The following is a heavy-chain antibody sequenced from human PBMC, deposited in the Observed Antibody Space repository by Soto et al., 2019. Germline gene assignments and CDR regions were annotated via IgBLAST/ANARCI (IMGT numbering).Heavy chain of an antibody. CDR3: ARLSGDHSAFFSYGMDA. V-gene: IGHV3-21*01. CDR1: GFTFSSYS. J-gene: IGHJ6*02. Sequence: GGSLRLSCAASGFTFSSYSMNWFRQAPGKGLEWVSSISSSSSYIYYADSVKGRSTISRDNARNTLSLQMNSLRADDTAVYYCARLSGDHSAFFSYGMDAWGQGTTVTVSS. CDR2: ISSSSSYI. D-gene: IGHD2-21*01.